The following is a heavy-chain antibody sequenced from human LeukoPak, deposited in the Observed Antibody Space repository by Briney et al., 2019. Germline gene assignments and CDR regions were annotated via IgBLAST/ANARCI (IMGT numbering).Heavy chain of an antibody. J-gene: IGHJ4*02. CDR3: VVGGSPGY. V-gene: IGHV3-74*01. CDR2: ISTDGYTT. Sequence: GGSLRLSCAASGLAFSAYKMHWVRQAPRKGLVWVSRISTDGYTTDYADFVQGRFTASRDSTKNTWSLEMNSLRAEDTAVYYCVVGGSPGYWGQGTLVTVSS. D-gene: IGHD2-15*01. CDR1: GLAFSAYK.